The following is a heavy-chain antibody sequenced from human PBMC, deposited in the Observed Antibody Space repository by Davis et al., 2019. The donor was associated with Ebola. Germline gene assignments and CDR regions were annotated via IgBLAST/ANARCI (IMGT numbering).Heavy chain of an antibody. J-gene: IGHJ4*02. D-gene: IGHD4-11*01. CDR3: ARDGDLQSFDF. CDR1: GFIVSRNY. Sequence: GESLKISCAASGFIVSRNYMSWVRQAPGKGLEWVSFLYASGSTYYADSVTGRFTISRDNSKNTLYLQMNSLKAEDTAVYYCARDGDLQSFDFWGQGTLVTVSS. CDR2: LYASGST. V-gene: IGHV3-53*01.